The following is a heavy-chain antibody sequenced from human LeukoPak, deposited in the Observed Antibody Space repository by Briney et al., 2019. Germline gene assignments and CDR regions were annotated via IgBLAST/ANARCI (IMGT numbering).Heavy chain of an antibody. CDR3: AKTGHRYCSSTSCYMGYFQP. D-gene: IGHD2-2*02. J-gene: IGHJ1*01. Sequence: GGSLRLSCAASRFTFSSYAMSWVRQAPGKGLEWVSAISGSGGSTYYADSVKGQFTISRDNSKNTLYLQMNSLRAEDTAVYYRAKTGHRYCSSTSCYMGYFQPWGQGTLVTVSS. CDR2: ISGSGGST. CDR1: RFTFSSYA. V-gene: IGHV3-23*01.